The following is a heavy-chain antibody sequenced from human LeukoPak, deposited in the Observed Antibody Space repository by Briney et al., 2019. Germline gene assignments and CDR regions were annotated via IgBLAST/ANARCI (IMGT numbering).Heavy chain of an antibody. CDR2: IRSSTRYI. V-gene: IGHV3-21*01. CDR1: GFIFSNYS. D-gene: IGHD4-11*01. CDR3: ARAHPGDYSDFQFDY. J-gene: IGHJ4*02. Sequence: GGSLRLSCAASGFIFSNYSLSWVRQAPGKGLEWVSSIRSSTRYIFYADSVKGRFTISRDNSENSLYLQMNSLRAEDTAVYYCARAHPGDYSDFQFDYWGQGTLVTVSS.